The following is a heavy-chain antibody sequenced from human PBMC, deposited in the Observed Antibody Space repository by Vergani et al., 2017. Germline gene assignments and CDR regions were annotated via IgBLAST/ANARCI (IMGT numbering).Heavy chain of an antibody. CDR3: AKDGVDTDYYMDV. D-gene: IGHD5-18*01. CDR1: GFTFSSYA. Sequence: VQLLESGGGLVQPGGSRRLSCAASGFTFSSYAMSWVRQAPGKGLEWVAVISYDGSNKYYADSVKGRFTISRDNSKNTLYLQMNSLRAEDTAVYYCAKDGVDTDYYMDVWGKGTTVTVSS. CDR2: ISYDGSNK. J-gene: IGHJ6*03. V-gene: IGHV3-30*18.